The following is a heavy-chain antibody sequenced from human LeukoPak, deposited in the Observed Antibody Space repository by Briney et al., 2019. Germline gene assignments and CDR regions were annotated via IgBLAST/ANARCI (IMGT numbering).Heavy chain of an antibody. V-gene: IGHV1-69*13. CDR3: ARDSSGQDAFDI. D-gene: IGHD3-22*01. J-gene: IGHJ3*02. CDR2: IIPIFGTA. Sequence: SVKVSCKASRGTFSSYAISWVRQAPGQGLEWTGGIIPIFGTANYAQKFQGRVTITADESTSTAYMELSSLRSEDTAVYYCARDSSGQDAFDIWGQGTMVTVSS. CDR1: RGTFSSYA.